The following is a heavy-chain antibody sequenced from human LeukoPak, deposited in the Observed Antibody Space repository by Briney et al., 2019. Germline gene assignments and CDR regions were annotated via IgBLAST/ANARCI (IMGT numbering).Heavy chain of an antibody. CDR3: ARDRPDSDY. CDR2: ISGYNGKT. V-gene: IGHV1-18*04. Sequence: ASVKVSCKTSGYTFTSHYVSWVRQAPGQGLEWMGWISGYNGKTKYVQKFQDRITMTIDTSTTTAYMELRSLTSDDTAVYYCARDRPDSDYWGQGTLVTVSS. J-gene: IGHJ4*02. CDR1: GYTFTSHY.